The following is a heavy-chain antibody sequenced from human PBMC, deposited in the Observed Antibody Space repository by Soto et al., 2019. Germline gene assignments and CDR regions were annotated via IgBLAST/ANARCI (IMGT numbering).Heavy chain of an antibody. D-gene: IGHD2-15*01. CDR3: ARTAGYCSGGSCYYVLDY. V-gene: IGHV1-18*01. Sequence: ASVKVSCKASGYTFTSYGISWVRQAPGQGLEWMGWISAYNGNTNYAQKLQGRVTMTTDTSTSTAYMELSSLRSEDTAVYYCARTAGYCSGGSCYYVLDYWGQGTLVTVSS. CDR2: ISAYNGNT. J-gene: IGHJ4*02. CDR1: GYTFTSYG.